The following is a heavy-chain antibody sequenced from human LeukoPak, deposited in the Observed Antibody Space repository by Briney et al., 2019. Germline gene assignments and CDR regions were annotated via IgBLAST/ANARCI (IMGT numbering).Heavy chain of an antibody. J-gene: IGHJ3*02. V-gene: IGHV4-59*01. CDR2: IYYSGST. Sequence: SEALSLTCTVSGGXISSYYWSWIRQPPGKGLEWIGYIYYSGSTNYNPSLKSRVTISVDTSKNQFSLKLSSVTAADTAVYYCARDLGGSNDAFDIWGQGTMVTVSS. CDR3: ARDLGGSNDAFDI. CDR1: GGXISSYY.